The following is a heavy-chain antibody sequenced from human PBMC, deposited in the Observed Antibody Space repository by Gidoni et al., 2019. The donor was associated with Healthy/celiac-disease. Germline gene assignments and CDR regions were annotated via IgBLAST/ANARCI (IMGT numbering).Heavy chain of an antibody. J-gene: IGHJ6*02. V-gene: IGHV3-23*04. CDR3: AKCSSMYSSGWYLSTRYYYGMDV. D-gene: IGHD6-19*01. CDR1: GFTFSSYA. Sequence: EVQLVESGGGLVQPGGSLRLSCAASGFTFSSYAMSWVRQAPGKGLGWVSAISGSGGSTYYADSVKGRFTISRDNSKNTLYLQMNSLRAEDTAVYYYAKCSSMYSSGWYLSTRYYYGMDVWGQGTTVTVSS. CDR2: ISGSGGST.